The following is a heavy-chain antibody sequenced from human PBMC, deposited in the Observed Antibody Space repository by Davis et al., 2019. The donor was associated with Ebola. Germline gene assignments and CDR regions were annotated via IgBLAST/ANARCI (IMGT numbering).Heavy chain of an antibody. Sequence: ASVKVSCKASGYTFTRYYIHWVRHAPGQGLEWLGIINPGGGSTTYAQKFQGRVTMTRDTSTSTVYMDLSSLRSEDTAVYYCARLGQQLLLGDWDYWGQGTLVTVSS. J-gene: IGHJ4*02. CDR1: GYTFTRYY. V-gene: IGHV1-46*01. D-gene: IGHD2-2*01. CDR2: INPGGGST. CDR3: ARLGQQLLLGDWDY.